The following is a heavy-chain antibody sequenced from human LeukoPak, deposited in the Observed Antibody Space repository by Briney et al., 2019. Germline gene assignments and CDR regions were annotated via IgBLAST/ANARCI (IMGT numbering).Heavy chain of an antibody. Sequence: ASVTVSCKASGYTFTSYGISWVRQAPGRGREWMAWISAHNGNTNYAQNLRDRVTLTTDTSTSTVYMELRSLRSDDTAVYYCASSKTSCSSTSCYDPFDYWGQGTLVTVSS. CDR2: ISAHNGNT. V-gene: IGHV1-18*01. J-gene: IGHJ4*02. CDR3: ASSKTSCSSTSCYDPFDY. D-gene: IGHD2-2*01. CDR1: GYTFTSYG.